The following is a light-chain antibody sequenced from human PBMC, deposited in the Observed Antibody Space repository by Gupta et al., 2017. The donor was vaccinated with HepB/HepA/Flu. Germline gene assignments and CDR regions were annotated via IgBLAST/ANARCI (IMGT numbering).Light chain of an antibody. J-gene: IGLJ2*01. V-gene: IGLV3-1*01. CDR1: RLEDKY. Sequence: YKPTQPLSVSASPGQTASIPGSGDRLEDKYVCWFQQKPGQTPVVVIYRDSKRPPGIPERFSGSNSGNTATLTISGTQAMDEADYYCQAWDSSTVVVFGGGTKLTVL. CDR2: RDS. CDR3: QAWDSSTVVV.